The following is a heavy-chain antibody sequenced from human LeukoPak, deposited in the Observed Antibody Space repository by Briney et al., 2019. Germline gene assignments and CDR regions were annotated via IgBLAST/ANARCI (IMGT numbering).Heavy chain of an antibody. V-gene: IGHV4-59*01. CDR2: IYYSGST. Sequence: SETLSLTCTVSGGSISSYYWSWIRQPPGKGLEWIGYIYYSGSTNYNPSLKSRVTISVDTSKNQFSLKLSSVTAADTAVYYCARDRSSGWQGAFDMWGQGTKVTVSS. D-gene: IGHD6-19*01. CDR3: ARDRSSGWQGAFDM. J-gene: IGHJ3*02. CDR1: GGSISSYY.